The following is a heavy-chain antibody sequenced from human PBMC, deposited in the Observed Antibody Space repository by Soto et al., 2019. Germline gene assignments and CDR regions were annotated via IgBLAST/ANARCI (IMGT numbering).Heavy chain of an antibody. CDR2: IIPIFDTA. CDR1: GGTFSNYA. Sequence: QVQLVQSGAEVKTPGSSVKVSCKASGGTFSNYAISWVRQAPGQGLEWMGGIIPIFDTADYAQRFQGRVTITADESTSTAYLELSSLTSGDTAVYYCARDMIPAAISYRYYALDVWGQGTTVTVS. J-gene: IGHJ6*02. V-gene: IGHV1-69*01. D-gene: IGHD2-2*01. CDR3: ARDMIPAAISYRYYALDV.